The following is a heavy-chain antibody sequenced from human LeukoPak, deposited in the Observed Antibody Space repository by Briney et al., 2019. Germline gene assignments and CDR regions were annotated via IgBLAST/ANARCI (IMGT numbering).Heavy chain of an antibody. J-gene: IGHJ6*03. Sequence: PSETLSLTCTVSGYSISSGYYWGWIRQPPGKGLEWIGSIYHSGSTYYNPSLKSRVTISVDTSKNQFSLQLSSVTAADTAVYYCARADYSSTWSHDYYYMDVWGKGTTVTVSS. CDR1: GYSISSGYY. V-gene: IGHV4-38-2*02. D-gene: IGHD6-13*01. CDR2: IYHSGST. CDR3: ARADYSSTWSHDYYYMDV.